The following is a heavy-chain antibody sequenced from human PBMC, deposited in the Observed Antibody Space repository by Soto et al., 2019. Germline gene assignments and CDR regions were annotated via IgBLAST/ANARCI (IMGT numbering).Heavy chain of an antibody. CDR3: AKDHPDIVVVPAAYYFDY. CDR2: ISGSGGST. D-gene: IGHD2-2*01. Sequence: GGSLRLSCAASGFTFSSHAMSWVRQAPGKGLEWVSAISGSGGSTYYADSVKGRFTISRDNSKNTLYLQMNSLRAEDTAVYYCAKDHPDIVVVPAAYYFDYWGQGTLVTVSS. J-gene: IGHJ4*02. V-gene: IGHV3-23*01. CDR1: GFTFSSHA.